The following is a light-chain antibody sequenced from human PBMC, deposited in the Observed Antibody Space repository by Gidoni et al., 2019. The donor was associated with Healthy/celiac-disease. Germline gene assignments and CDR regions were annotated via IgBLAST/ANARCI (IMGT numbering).Light chain of an antibody. CDR2: KAS. CDR1: QSISSW. CDR3: QQYNSYSGT. V-gene: IGKV1-5*03. J-gene: IGKJ1*01. Sequence: DIQMTQSPSTLSASVGDRVTITCRASQSISSWLAWYQQKPGKSPKLLIYKASSLESGVPSRFSGRGSGTEFTLTISSLHPDDFATYYCQQYNSYSGTFGQWTQVEIK.